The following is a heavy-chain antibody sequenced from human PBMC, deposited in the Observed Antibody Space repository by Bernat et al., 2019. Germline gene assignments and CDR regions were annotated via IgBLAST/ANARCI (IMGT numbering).Heavy chain of an antibody. J-gene: IGHJ4*02. CDR3: TREVPTYSSSYYDY. Sequence: EVQLVESGGGLIQPGGSLRLSCSASGFTFSGSAMYWVRQASGKGLEWVGRIRSKANSYATAYAASVKGRFTISRDDSKNTAYLQMNSLKTEDTAVYYCTREVPTYSSSYYDYWGQGTLVTVSS. CDR1: GFTFSGSA. CDR2: IRSKANSYAT. V-gene: IGHV3-73*02. D-gene: IGHD6-6*01.